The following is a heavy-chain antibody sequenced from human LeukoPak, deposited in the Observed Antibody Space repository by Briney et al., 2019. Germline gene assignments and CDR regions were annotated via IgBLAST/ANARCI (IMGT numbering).Heavy chain of an antibody. Sequence: ASVKVFCKASGYTFTSYGISWVRQTPGQGREWMGWISAYNGNTNYAQKLQGRVTMTTDTATHTAYMELRSLRSADTAVYYCARDGPLTYYYDSSGYADAFDIWGQGTMVTVSS. J-gene: IGHJ3*02. CDR3: ARDGPLTYYYDSSGYADAFDI. D-gene: IGHD3-22*01. V-gene: IGHV1-18*01. CDR1: GYTFTSYG. CDR2: ISAYNGNT.